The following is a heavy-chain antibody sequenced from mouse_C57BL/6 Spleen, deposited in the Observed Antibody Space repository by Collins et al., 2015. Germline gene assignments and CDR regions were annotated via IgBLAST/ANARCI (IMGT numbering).Heavy chain of an antibody. CDR1: GYTFTSYW. Sequence: QVQLQQPGAELVKPGASVKMSCKASGYTFTSYWITWVKQRPGQGLEWIGDIYPGSGSTNYNEKFKSKATLTVDTSSSTAYMQLSSLTSEGSAVYYCASPHYYGSSYDYWGQGTTLTVSS. D-gene: IGHD1-1*01. V-gene: IGHV1-55*01. CDR2: IYPGSGST. CDR3: ASPHYYGSSYDY. J-gene: IGHJ2*01.